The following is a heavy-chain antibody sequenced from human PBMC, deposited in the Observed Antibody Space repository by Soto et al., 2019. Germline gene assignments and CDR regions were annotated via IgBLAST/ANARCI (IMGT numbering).Heavy chain of an antibody. CDR2: IYYSGST. D-gene: IGHD1-26*01. J-gene: IGHJ4*02. CDR3: ARDRGSYFFDY. Sequence: NPSETLSLTCTVSGGSISSYYWSWIRQPPGKGLEWIGYIYYSGSTNYNPSLKSRVTISVDTSKNQFSLKLSSVTAADTAVYYCARDRGSYFFDYWGQGTLVTVSS. CDR1: GGSISSYY. V-gene: IGHV4-59*01.